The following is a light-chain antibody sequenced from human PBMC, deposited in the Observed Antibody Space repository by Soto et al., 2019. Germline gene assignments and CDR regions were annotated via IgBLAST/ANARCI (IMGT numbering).Light chain of an antibody. V-gene: IGLV1-44*01. CDR2: SND. J-gene: IGLJ3*02. CDR1: DSNIGSNT. CDR3: ATWDDILNGWV. Sequence: QSVLTQPPSASGTPGQRVTISCSGSDSNIGSNTVNWYQHLPGMAPKLLTHSNDHRPSGVADRFSGSKSGTSASLAISGRQSEDEADDYCATWDDILNGWVFGGGTKVTVL.